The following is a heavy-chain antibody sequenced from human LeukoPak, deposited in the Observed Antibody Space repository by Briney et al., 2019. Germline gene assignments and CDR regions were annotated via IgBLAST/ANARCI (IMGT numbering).Heavy chain of an antibody. Sequence: SETLSLTCSVSGGSISSYYWSWIRQPPGKGLEWIGYIFYSGGTSYNPSLKSRVTLSVDTSKNQFSLKLSSVTAADTAVYYCARVLRGSTQPPIVVVPAAIGWFDPWGQGTLVTVSS. D-gene: IGHD2-2*02. CDR3: ARVLRGSTQPPIVVVPAAIGWFDP. J-gene: IGHJ5*02. CDR2: IFYSGGT. CDR1: GGSISSYY. V-gene: IGHV4-59*08.